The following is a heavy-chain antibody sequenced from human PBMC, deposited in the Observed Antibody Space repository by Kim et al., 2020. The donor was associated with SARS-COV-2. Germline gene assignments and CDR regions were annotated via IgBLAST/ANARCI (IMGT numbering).Heavy chain of an antibody. CDR2: KTDGGTT. J-gene: IGHJ4*02. Sequence: KTDGGTTDYAAPVKGRFTISRDDSKNTLYLQMNSQKTDDTAVYYCTTYDNWGQGTLVTVSS. CDR3: TTYDN. V-gene: IGHV3-15*01.